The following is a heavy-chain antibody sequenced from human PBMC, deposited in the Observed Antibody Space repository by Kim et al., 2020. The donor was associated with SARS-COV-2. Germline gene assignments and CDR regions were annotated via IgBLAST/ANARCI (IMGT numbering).Heavy chain of an antibody. CDR3: ARDLDNGRWGSHCTNGVCYTHNWFDP. Sequence: SETLSLTCTVSGGSISSYYWSWIRQPPGKGLEWIGYIYYSGSTNYNPSLKSRVTISVDTSKNQFSLKLSSVTAADTAVYYCARDLDNGRWGSHCTNGVCYTHNWFDPWGQGTLVTVSS. J-gene: IGHJ5*02. D-gene: IGHD2-8*01. CDR1: GGSISSYY. V-gene: IGHV4-59*01. CDR2: IYYSGST.